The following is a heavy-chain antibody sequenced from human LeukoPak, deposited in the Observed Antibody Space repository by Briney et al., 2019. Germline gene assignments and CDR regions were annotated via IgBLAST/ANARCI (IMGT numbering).Heavy chain of an antibody. J-gene: IGHJ4*02. CDR1: GGSIRRFY. CDR2: IYYTGNT. V-gene: IGHV4-59*01. CDR3: ARDPPVGYYGSGSFDY. D-gene: IGHD3-10*01. Sequence: SETLSLTCTVSGGSIRRFYWSWIRQPPGKGLEWIGHIYYTGNTNYDPSLKSRVTISVDTFRNQFSLKTNSVTSADTAVYYCARDPPVGYYGSGSFDYWGQGTLVTVSS.